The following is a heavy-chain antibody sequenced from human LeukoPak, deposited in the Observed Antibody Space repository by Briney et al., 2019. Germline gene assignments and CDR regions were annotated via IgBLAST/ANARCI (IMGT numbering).Heavy chain of an antibody. J-gene: IGHJ4*02. CDR2: INWNGGST. D-gene: IGHD2-15*01. Sequence: GGSLRLSCAASGFTFSNYWMSWVRHAPGKGLEWVSGINWNGGSTGYADSVKGRFTISRDNAKNSLYLQMNSLRAEDTALYYCARDKGGYCSGGSCYRYDHFDHWGQGTLVTVSS. CDR3: ARDKGGYCSGGSCYRYDHFDH. V-gene: IGHV3-20*04. CDR1: GFTFSNYW.